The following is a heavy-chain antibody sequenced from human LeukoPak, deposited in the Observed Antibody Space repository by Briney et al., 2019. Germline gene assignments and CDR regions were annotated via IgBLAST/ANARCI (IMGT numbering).Heavy chain of an antibody. CDR3: ARGPTSGQAFDY. D-gene: IGHD1-26*01. V-gene: IGHV3-7*01. CDR2: IREDGSQK. CDR1: GFTFSSSW. J-gene: IGHJ4*02. Sequence: GGSLRLSCAASGFTFSSSWMTWVRQVPGKGLEWVASIREDGSQKSSVDSVKGRFTISRDNAKTSLYLQMDSLRAEDTAVYWCARGPTSGQAFDYWGQGTLVSVSS.